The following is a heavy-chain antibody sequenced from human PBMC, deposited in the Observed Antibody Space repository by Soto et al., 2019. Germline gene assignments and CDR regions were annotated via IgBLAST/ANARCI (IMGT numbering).Heavy chain of an antibody. CDR3: ARYRREAVAGYTLDN. Sequence: ETLSLTCTVSGGSTSSNYWTWIRQPPGKGLEWIGYVYNSGSTNYNPSLKSRVTISEDTSKSQFSLKVNSMTAADTAVYYCARYRREAVAGYTLDNWGQGILVTVSS. V-gene: IGHV4-59*01. J-gene: IGHJ4*02. D-gene: IGHD6-13*01. CDR2: VYNSGST. CDR1: GGSTSSNY.